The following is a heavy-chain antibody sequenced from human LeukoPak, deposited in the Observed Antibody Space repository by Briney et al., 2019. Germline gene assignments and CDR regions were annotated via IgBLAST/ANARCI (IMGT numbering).Heavy chain of an antibody. CDR1: GGSISSYY. J-gene: IGHJ4*02. V-gene: IGHV4-59*01. CDR3: ARTGYSSGWFDY. Sequence: SETLSLTCPVSGGSISSYYWSWIRQPPGKGLEGIGYIYYSGSTNYNPSLKSRVTISVDTSKNQFSLKPSSVTAADTAVYYCARTGYSSGWFDYWGQGTLVTVSS. D-gene: IGHD6-19*01. CDR2: IYYSGST.